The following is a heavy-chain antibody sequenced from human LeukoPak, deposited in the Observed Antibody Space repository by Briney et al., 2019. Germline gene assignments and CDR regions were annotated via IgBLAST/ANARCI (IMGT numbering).Heavy chain of an antibody. CDR1: GASISSSTDY. Sequence: ETLSLTCTVSGASISSSTDYWGWIRQPPGQGLEWVSVINANGDNTNYADSVRGRFTISRDDSKSTLYLQMNSLRAEDTATYYCARARRLGAHDRQVNAFDIWGQGTMVTVSS. J-gene: IGHJ3*02. CDR3: ARARRLGAHDRQVNAFDI. V-gene: IGHV3-23*01. CDR2: INANGDNT. D-gene: IGHD3-16*01.